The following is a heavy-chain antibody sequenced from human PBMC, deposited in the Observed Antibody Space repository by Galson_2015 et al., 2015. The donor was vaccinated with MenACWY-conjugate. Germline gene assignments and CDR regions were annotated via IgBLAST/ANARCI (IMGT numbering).Heavy chain of an antibody. J-gene: IGHJ4*02. Sequence: LRLSCSASGLTFSSHWMHWVRQAPGKGLVWVSRITSDGSSSTYADSVRGRFTISRDNAKNTLYLQMNSLRAEDTAVYYCARDVGTGEIDFWGQGTLVTVSS. CDR1: GLTFSSHW. V-gene: IGHV3-74*01. D-gene: IGHD3/OR15-3a*01. CDR3: ARDVGTGEIDF. CDR2: ITSDGSSS.